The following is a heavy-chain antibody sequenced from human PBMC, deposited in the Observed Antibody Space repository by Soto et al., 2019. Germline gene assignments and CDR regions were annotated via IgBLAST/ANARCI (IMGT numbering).Heavy chain of an antibody. Sequence: QVQLVQSGAEVRKSGSSVKVSCKAAGGTFSDYALSWVRQAPGQGLEWMGGIMPMFATTNYAQKFQGRVTITADDSATTAHMELSSLKSEDTAVYYCARGRGIGFSSTWNIYWYYNMDVWGQGTTVTVSS. V-gene: IGHV1-69*01. CDR2: IMPMFATT. CDR1: GGTFSDYA. CDR3: ARGRGIGFSSTWNIYWYYNMDV. J-gene: IGHJ6*02. D-gene: IGHD6-13*01.